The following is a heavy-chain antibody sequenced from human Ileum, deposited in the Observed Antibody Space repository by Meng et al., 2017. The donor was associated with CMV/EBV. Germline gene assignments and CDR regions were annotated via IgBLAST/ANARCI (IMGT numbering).Heavy chain of an antibody. V-gene: IGHV3-30*02. CDR3: VKDVGSGPSCGDN. D-gene: IGHD2-15*01. CDR1: GFIFRSYG. CDR2: IGHDGNKR. Sequence: QGQLVESGGGVVQPGESLRLSCAASGFIFRSYGMHWVRQAPGKGLEWVTFIGHDGNKRYYVDSVKGRFTISRDNSKNAVYLQMSSLRPEDTARYYCVKDVGSGPSCGDNWGQGTLVTVSS. J-gene: IGHJ4*02.